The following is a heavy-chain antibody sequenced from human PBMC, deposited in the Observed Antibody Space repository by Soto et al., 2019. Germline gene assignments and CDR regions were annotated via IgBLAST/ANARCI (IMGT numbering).Heavy chain of an antibody. V-gene: IGHV1-2*04. CDR2: INPNSGGT. J-gene: IGHJ6*02. Sequence: ASVKVSCKASGYTFTGYYMHRVRQAPGQGLEWMGWINPNSGGTNYAQKFQGWVTMTRDTSISTAYMELSRLRSDDTAVYYCARTLVVPAAGTAPGYYYYGMDVWGQGTTVTVSS. CDR3: ARTLVVPAAGTAPGYYYYGMDV. CDR1: GYTFTGYY. D-gene: IGHD2-2*01.